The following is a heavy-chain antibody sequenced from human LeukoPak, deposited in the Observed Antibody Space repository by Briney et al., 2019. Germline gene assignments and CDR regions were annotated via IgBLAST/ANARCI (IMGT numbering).Heavy chain of an antibody. CDR2: IYYSGST. V-gene: IGHV4-39*01. Sequence: SETLSLTCTVSGGSISSSSYYWGWIRQPPGKGLEWIGSIYYSGSTYYNPSLKSRVTIFVDTSKNQFSLKLSSVTAADTAVYYCARGLAVAKVGATTRFDAFDIWGQGTMVTVSS. J-gene: IGHJ3*02. D-gene: IGHD1-26*01. CDR1: GGSISSSSYY. CDR3: ARGLAVAKVGATTRFDAFDI.